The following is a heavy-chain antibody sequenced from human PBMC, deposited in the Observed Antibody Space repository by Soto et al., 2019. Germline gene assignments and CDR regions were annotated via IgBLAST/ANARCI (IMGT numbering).Heavy chain of an antibody. CDR1: GYTFTSYD. D-gene: IGHD3-16*02. CDR2: MNPNSGNT. V-gene: IGHV1-8*01. J-gene: IGHJ4*02. CDR3: AREGDYVWGSYRPLDY. Sequence: ASVKVSCKASGYTFTSYDINWVRQATGQGLEWMGWMNPNSGNTGYAQKFQGRVTMTRNTSISTAYMELSSLRSEDTAVYYCAREGDYVWGSYRPLDYWGQGTLVTVSS.